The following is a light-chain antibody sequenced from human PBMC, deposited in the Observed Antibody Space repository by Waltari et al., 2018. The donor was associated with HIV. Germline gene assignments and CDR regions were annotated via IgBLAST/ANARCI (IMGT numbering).Light chain of an antibody. CDR1: SSDVGGYNY. Sequence: QSALTQPRSVSGSPGQSVTISCTGTSSDVGGYNYVPWYQQHPGKAPKLMIYDVSKRPSGVPDRFSGSKSGNTASLTISGLQAEDEADYYCCSYAGSYTFYVFGTGTKVTVL. CDR2: DVS. V-gene: IGLV2-11*01. J-gene: IGLJ1*01. CDR3: CSYAGSYTFYV.